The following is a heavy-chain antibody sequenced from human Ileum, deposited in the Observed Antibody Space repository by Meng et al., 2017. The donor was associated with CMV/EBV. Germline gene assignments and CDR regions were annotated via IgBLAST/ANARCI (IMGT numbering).Heavy chain of an antibody. V-gene: IGHV3-53*01. CDR2: IYTSGST. J-gene: IGHJ4*02. Sequence: GGSLRLPCAASGFTVSTNYMSWVRQAPGMGLEWVSVIYTSGSTHYADSVKGRFTISRDNSRNTLYLQMNSLRAEDTAVYYCARYRREGYCSSTSCYTPYYFNYWGQGTLVTVSS. CDR3: ARYRREGYCSSTSCYTPYYFNY. CDR1: GFTVSTNY. D-gene: IGHD2-2*02.